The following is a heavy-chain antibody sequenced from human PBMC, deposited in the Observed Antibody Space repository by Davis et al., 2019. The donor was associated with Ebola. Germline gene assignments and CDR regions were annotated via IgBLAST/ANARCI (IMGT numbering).Heavy chain of an antibody. Sequence: PSETLSLTCAVYGGSFSGYYWSWIRQPPGKGLEWIGEINHSGSTNYNPSLKSRVTISVDTSKNQFSLKLSSVTAADTAVYYCARGGYYDIWNGQSYGMDVWGQGTTVTVSS. J-gene: IGHJ6*02. D-gene: IGHD3-3*01. CDR2: INHSGST. CDR3: ARGGYYDIWNGQSYGMDV. CDR1: GGSFSGYY. V-gene: IGHV4-34*01.